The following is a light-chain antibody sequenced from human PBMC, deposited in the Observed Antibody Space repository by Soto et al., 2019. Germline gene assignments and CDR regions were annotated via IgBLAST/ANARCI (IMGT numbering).Light chain of an antibody. Sequence: DIQMTQSPSTLSASVGDRVTITCRASQSIDSWLAWYQHKPGKAPTLLIFKASTLDTGVPSRFSGSGSETEFTLTISSLQPDDSATYYCQPYNSYSRTFGQGTKVEIK. CDR2: KAS. CDR1: QSIDSW. V-gene: IGKV1-5*03. CDR3: QPYNSYSRT. J-gene: IGKJ1*01.